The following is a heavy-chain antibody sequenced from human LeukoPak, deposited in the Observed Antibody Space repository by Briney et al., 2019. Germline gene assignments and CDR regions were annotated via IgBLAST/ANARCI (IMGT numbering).Heavy chain of an antibody. Sequence: GGSLRLSCAASGFTFSTYWMSWVRQAPGKGLEWVANIKEDGSEKYYLDSVKGRFTISRDSAKNPLYLQMNSLRAEDTAVYYCARVRNNYKGPLEYWGQGTMVTVSS. J-gene: IGHJ4*02. CDR2: IKEDGSEK. CDR1: GFTFSTYW. V-gene: IGHV3-7*04. CDR3: ARVRNNYKGPLEY. D-gene: IGHD5-24*01.